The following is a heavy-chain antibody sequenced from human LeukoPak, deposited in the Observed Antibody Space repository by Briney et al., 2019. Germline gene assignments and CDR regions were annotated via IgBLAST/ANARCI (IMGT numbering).Heavy chain of an antibody. CDR3: ARDKFPVYGSSSGYYYYYMDV. V-gene: IGHV3-30-3*01. J-gene: IGHJ6*03. D-gene: IGHD6-6*01. Sequence: GGSLRLSCAASGFTFSSYAMHWVRQAPGKGVEWVAVISYDGSNKYYADSVKGRFTISRDNSKNTLYLQMNSLRAEDTAVYYCARDKFPVYGSSSGYYYYYMDVWGKGTTVTVSS. CDR1: GFTFSSYA. CDR2: ISYDGSNK.